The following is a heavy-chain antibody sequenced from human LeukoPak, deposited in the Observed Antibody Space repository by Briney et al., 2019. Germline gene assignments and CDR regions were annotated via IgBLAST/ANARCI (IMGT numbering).Heavy chain of an antibody. CDR2: IWHDGSNK. V-gene: IGHV3-33*08. CDR3: ARDGGDCSFDY. Sequence: GGSLRLSCAASGFTFSSYGMPWVRQAPGKGLEGVAVIWHDGSNKYHADSVKGRFTNSRDNSKNTLYLQMNSLRAEDTAVYYCARDGGDCSFDYWGQGTLVTVSS. D-gene: IGHD2-21*02. CDR1: GFTFSSYG. J-gene: IGHJ4*02.